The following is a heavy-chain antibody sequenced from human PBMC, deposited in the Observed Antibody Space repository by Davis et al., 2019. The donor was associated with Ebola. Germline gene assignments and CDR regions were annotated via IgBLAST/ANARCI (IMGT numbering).Heavy chain of an antibody. Sequence: GGSLRLSCAASGFTFSSYAMSWVRQAPGKGLEWVSSISSSSSYIYYADSVKGRFTISRDNAKNSLYLQMNSLRAEDTAVYYCARRITIFGVVLDYWGQGTLVTVSS. V-gene: IGHV3-21*01. CDR1: GFTFSSYA. J-gene: IGHJ4*02. CDR3: ARRITIFGVVLDY. CDR2: ISSSSSYI. D-gene: IGHD3-3*01.